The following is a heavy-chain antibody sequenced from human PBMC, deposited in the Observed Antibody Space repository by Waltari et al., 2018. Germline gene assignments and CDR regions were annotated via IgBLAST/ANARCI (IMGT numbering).Heavy chain of an antibody. CDR3: ASSSGWPRVVDY. CDR1: GFTFSSCA. V-gene: IGHV3-23*01. CDR2: IVPSGGST. Sequence: EVQLLESGGGLVQPGGSLRPPCATPGFTFSSCAINWVPQAPGKGLEWVSSIVPSGGSTYYADSVKGRCTISRDTSKNTMSLHMQNLRAEDTAVYFCASSSGWPRVVDYWGQGTLVTVSS. J-gene: IGHJ4*01. D-gene: IGHD6-25*01.